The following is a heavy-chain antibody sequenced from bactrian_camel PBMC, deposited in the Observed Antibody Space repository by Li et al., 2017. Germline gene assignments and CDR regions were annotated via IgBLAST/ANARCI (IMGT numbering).Heavy chain of an antibody. CDR1: GDIDSSVC. Sequence: HVQLVESGGGSVQSGGSLRLSCAASGDIDSSVCMGWFRLAPGKEREGVATIRAAGDISYADSVKGRFTISRDNAKGTLFLQMNSLKSDDTALYYCVADMVVTGGRNDYWGRGPRSPSP. CDR2: IRAAGDI. V-gene: IGHV3S55*01. J-gene: IGHJ4*01. CDR3: VADMVVTGGRNDY. D-gene: IGHD2*01.